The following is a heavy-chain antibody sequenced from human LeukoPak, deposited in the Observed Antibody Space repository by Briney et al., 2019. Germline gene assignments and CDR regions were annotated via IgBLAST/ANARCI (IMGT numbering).Heavy chain of an antibody. Sequence: SGPTLVKPTQTLTLTCTFSGFSLSTSGVGVGWIRQPPGKALEWLALIYWDDDKRYSPSLKSRLTITKDTSKNQVVLTMTNMDPADTATYYCAHRGKAVAGLDYWGQGTLVTVSS. CDR1: GFSLSTSGVG. V-gene: IGHV2-5*02. CDR3: AHRGKAVAGLDY. CDR2: IYWDDDK. J-gene: IGHJ4*02. D-gene: IGHD6-19*01.